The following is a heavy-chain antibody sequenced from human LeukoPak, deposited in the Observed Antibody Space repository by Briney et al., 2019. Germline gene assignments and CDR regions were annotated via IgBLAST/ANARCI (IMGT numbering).Heavy chain of an antibody. CDR1: GYSFTTYW. J-gene: IGHJ4*02. D-gene: IGHD6-19*01. V-gene: IGHV5-51*01. CDR3: ARRRYSSGWRYYFDY. CDR2: IYPGDSDT. Sequence: GESLKISCEGSGYSFTTYWIAWVRQMPGKGLEWMGIIYPGDSDTRYSPSFQGQVTISADKSISTAYLQWSSLKSSDTAIYYCARRRYSSGWRYYFDYWGQGTLVTVSS.